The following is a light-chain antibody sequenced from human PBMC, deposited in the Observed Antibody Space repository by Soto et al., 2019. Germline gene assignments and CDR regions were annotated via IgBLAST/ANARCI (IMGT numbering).Light chain of an antibody. CDR2: DVS. CDR1: SSDIGAYNS. V-gene: IGLV2-14*01. J-gene: IGLJ2*01. CDR3: SSSTTTGARV. Sequence: QSALTQPASVSGSPGQSITISCSGTSSDIGAYNSVSWYQQHPGMAPQLIIYDVSYRPSGISSRFSGSKSGNTASLTISGLQAADEADYYCSSSTTTGARVFGGGTKLTVL.